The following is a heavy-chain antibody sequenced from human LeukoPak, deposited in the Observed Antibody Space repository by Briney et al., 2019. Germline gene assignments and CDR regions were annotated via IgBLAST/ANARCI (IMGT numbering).Heavy chain of an antibody. CDR1: GFTFSSYA. J-gene: IGHJ6*02. CDR2: ISGLGGNV. CDR3: AKRGVSLTMFWGMDV. Sequence: PGGSLRLSCAASGFTFSSYAVSWVRQAPGKGLEWVSGISGLGGNVDYADSVKGRFTISRDNSKNTLYLQLNSLKAEDTAVYYCAKRGVSLTMFWGMDVWGQGTTVTVSS. D-gene: IGHD3-9*01. V-gene: IGHV3-23*01.